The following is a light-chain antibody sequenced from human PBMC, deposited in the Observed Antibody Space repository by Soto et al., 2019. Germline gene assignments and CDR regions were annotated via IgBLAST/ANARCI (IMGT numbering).Light chain of an antibody. CDR1: FTDIGAHNY. Sequence: QSVLTQPASVAGSPGPSITISCSGTFTDIGAHNYVSWYHHQPGKAPKRLIYEVTKHPSGVSNRCSGSKYVNTASLTISGLHAEAEADYYCSSYTRTTTLDVLGTGTKLTVL. CDR3: SSYTRTTTLDV. CDR2: EVT. J-gene: IGLJ1*01. V-gene: IGLV2-14*01.